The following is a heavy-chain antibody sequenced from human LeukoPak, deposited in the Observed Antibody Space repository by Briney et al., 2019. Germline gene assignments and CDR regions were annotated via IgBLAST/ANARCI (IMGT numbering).Heavy chain of an antibody. CDR1: GDSISSRSFY. D-gene: IGHD3-3*01. Sequence: SETLSLTCTVSGDSISSRSFYWRWVRQPPGKGLEWIASIYYTGTTYYNPSLTSRVTIFVDTSKSQFSLKVDSVTASDTAVYYCAKQFSSVGYDFWSGSPNYFMDVWGKGMTVTVSS. CDR3: AKQFSSVGYDFWSGSPNYFMDV. V-gene: IGHV4-39*01. J-gene: IGHJ6*03. CDR2: IYYTGTT.